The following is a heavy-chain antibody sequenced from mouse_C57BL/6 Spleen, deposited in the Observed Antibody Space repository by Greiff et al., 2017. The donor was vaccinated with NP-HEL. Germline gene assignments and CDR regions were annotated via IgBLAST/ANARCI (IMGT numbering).Heavy chain of an antibody. CDR1: GYTFTSYW. D-gene: IGHD1-1*01. CDR3: ARDYYGSSYRFAY. V-gene: IGHV1-7*01. Sequence: QVQLKESGAELAKPGASVKLSCKASGYTFTSYWMHWVNQRPGQGLEWIGYINPSSGYTKYNQKLQDKATLTADKSSSTAYMQLSSLTYEDSAAYYCARDYYGSSYRFAYWGQGTLVTVSA. J-gene: IGHJ3*01. CDR2: INPSSGYT.